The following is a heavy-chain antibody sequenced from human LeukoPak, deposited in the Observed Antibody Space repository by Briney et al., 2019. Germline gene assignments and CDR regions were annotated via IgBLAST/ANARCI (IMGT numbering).Heavy chain of an antibody. CDR2: ISSSGSTI. CDR1: GFTFSDYY. V-gene: IGHV3-11*01. CDR3: ARKGDSGSYYNTDY. D-gene: IGHD3-10*01. J-gene: IGHJ4*02. Sequence: GGSLRLSCVASGFTFSDYYMSWIRQAPGKGLEWVSYISSSGSTIYYADSVKGRFTISRDNAKHSLFLRMNSLRAEDTAVYYCARKGDSGSYYNTDYWGQGTLVTVSS.